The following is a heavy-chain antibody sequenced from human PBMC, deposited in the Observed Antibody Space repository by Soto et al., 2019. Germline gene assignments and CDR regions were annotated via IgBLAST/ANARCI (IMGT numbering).Heavy chain of an antibody. D-gene: IGHD1-1*01. CDR3: ARGIVFGLFGTKYYFDY. CDR2: INYSGST. V-gene: IGHV4-59*01. CDR1: GGSISSYY. J-gene: IGHJ4*02. Sequence: SETLSLTCTVSGGSISSYYWSWIRQPPGKGLEWIGYINYSGSTNYNPSLKSRVTISVDTSKNQFSLKLSSVTAADTAVYYCARGIVFGLFGTKYYFDYWGQGTLVTVSS.